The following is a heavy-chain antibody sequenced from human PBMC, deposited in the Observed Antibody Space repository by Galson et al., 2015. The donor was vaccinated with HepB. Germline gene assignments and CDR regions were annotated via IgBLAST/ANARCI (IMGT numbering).Heavy chain of an antibody. CDR3: AKDQGIVVVTANFDY. J-gene: IGHJ4*02. D-gene: IGHD2-21*02. CDR2: ISYDGSNK. Sequence: SLRLSCAASGFTFSSYGMHWVRQAPGKGLEWVAVISYDGSNKYYADSVKGRFTISRDNSKNTLYLQMNSLRAEDTAVYYCAKDQGIVVVTANFDYWGQGTLVTVSS. V-gene: IGHV3-30*18. CDR1: GFTFSSYG.